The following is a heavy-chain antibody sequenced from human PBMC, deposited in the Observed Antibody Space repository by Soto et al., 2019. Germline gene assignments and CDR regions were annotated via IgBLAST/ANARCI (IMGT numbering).Heavy chain of an antibody. V-gene: IGHV1-69*12. CDR1: GGTFSSNA. J-gene: IGHJ4*02. D-gene: IGHD5-18*01. CDR2: IIPIFGTA. CDR3: ATGGRGYSSAPRFYCEC. Sequence: QVQLVQSGAEVKKPGSSVKVTCKASGGTFSSNAISWVRQAPGQGLEWMGGIIPIFGTAHYAQKFQGRVTITADESTTTASMELSSLKSEDTAVYYCATGGRGYSSAPRFYCECWGQGTLVTVSS.